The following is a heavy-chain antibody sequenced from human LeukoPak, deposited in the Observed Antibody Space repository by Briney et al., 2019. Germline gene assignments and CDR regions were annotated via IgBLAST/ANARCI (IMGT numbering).Heavy chain of an antibody. CDR2: INPNSGGT. Sequence: EASVKVSCKASGYTFTGYYMHWVRQAPGRGLEWMGWINPNSGGTNYAQKFQGRVTMTRDTSISTAYMELSRLRSDDTAVYYCARVRMVRGVIDAFDIWGQGTMVTVSS. V-gene: IGHV1-2*02. D-gene: IGHD3-10*01. J-gene: IGHJ3*02. CDR1: GYTFTGYY. CDR3: ARVRMVRGVIDAFDI.